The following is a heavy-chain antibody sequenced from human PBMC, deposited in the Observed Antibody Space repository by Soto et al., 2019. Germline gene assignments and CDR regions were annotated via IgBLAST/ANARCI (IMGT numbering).Heavy chain of an antibody. V-gene: IGHV1-2*02. CDR1: GYTFTGYY. Sequence: RASVKISCKASGYTFTGYYMHWVRQAPGQGLEWMGWINPNSGGTNYAQKLQGRVTMTTDTSTSTAYMELRSLRSDDTAVYYCARDFNDILTGSRGPYYYGMDVWGQGTTVTVSS. CDR2: INPNSGGT. D-gene: IGHD3-9*01. J-gene: IGHJ6*02. CDR3: ARDFNDILTGSRGPYYYGMDV.